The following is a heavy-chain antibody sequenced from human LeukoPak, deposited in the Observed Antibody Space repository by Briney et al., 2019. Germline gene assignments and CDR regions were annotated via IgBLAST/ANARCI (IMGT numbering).Heavy chain of an antibody. Sequence: PGGSLRLSCAASGFTFSSYAMSWVRQAPGKGLEWVSAISGSGGSTYYADAVKGRFTISRYNSKNTLYLQMNSLRAEDTAVYYCAKVSGGTGDFDYWGQGTLVTVSS. CDR3: AKVSGGTGDFDY. CDR2: ISGSGGST. D-gene: IGHD7-27*01. J-gene: IGHJ4*02. CDR1: GFTFSSYA. V-gene: IGHV3-23*01.